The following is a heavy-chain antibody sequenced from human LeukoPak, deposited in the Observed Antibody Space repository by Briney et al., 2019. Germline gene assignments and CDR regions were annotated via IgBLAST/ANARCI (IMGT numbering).Heavy chain of an antibody. Sequence: ASVKVSCKASGYTFVSYGISWVRQAPGQGLEWMGWIGADNANTNYAQKLQGRVTMTTGTSTNTAYMELRSLTSDDTAVYFCARSGRTVTTHFDYWGQGTLVTVSS. V-gene: IGHV1-18*01. D-gene: IGHD4-17*01. CDR2: IGADNANT. J-gene: IGHJ4*02. CDR1: GYTFVSYG. CDR3: ARSGRTVTTHFDY.